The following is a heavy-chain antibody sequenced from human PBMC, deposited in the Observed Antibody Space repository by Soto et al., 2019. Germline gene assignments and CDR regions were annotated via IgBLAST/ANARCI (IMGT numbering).Heavy chain of an antibody. D-gene: IGHD3-3*01. Sequence: GGSLRLSCAASGFTFSSYAMSWVRQAPGKGLEWVSAISGSGGSTYYADSVKGRFTISRDNSKNTLYLQMNSLRAEDTAVYYCAKDRGGFWSGYYAASFDYWGQGTLVTVSS. CDR1: GFTFSSYA. CDR2: ISGSGGST. J-gene: IGHJ4*02. CDR3: AKDRGGFWSGYYAASFDY. V-gene: IGHV3-23*01.